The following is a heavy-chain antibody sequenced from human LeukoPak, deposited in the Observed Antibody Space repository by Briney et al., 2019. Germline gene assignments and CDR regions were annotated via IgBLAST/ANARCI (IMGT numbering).Heavy chain of an antibody. CDR1: RITVGSNY. CDR2: IYSDGCT. V-gene: IGHV3-66*01. CDR3: ARERFGYCSRTSCYVYGMDV. D-gene: IGHD2-2*03. Sequence: GGSLRLSCTASRITVGSNYMSWVRLAPGKGLEWVSVIYSDGCTYYADSVKGRFSISRDDSKNTVYLQMNSLGADDTAIYYCARERFGYCSRTSCYVYGMDVWGQGTTVTISS. J-gene: IGHJ6*01.